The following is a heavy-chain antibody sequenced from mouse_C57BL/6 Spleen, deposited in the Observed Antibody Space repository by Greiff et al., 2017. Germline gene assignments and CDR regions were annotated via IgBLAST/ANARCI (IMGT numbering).Heavy chain of an antibody. D-gene: IGHD3-1*01. CDR2: IYPGDGDT. V-gene: IGHV1-80*01. J-gene: IGHJ2*01. CDR1: GYAFSSYW. CDR3: ARVGLGRSYFDD. Sequence: QVQLQQSGAELVKPGASVKISCKASGYAFSSYWMNWVKQRPGKGLEWIGQIYPGDGDTNYNGKFKGKATLTADKSSSTAYMQLSSLTSEDSAVYFCARVGLGRSYFDDWGQGTTLTVSS.